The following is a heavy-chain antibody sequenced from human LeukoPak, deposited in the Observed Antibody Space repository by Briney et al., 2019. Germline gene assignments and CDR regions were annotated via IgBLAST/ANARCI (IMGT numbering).Heavy chain of an antibody. D-gene: IGHD3/OR15-3a*01. CDR2: ISYDGSNK. CDR3: ARDSGFSGTQRGEY. CDR1: GFTFSSYA. Sequence: GGSLRLSCAASGFTFSSYAMHWVRQAPGKGLEWVAVISYDGSNKYYADSVKGRFTISRDNSKNTLYLQMNSLRSEDTAVYFCARDSGFSGTQRGEYWGHGTLVTVSS. V-gene: IGHV3-30*04. J-gene: IGHJ4*01.